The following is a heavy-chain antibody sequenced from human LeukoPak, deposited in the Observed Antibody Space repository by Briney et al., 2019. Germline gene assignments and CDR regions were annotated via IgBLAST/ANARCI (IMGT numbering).Heavy chain of an antibody. J-gene: IGHJ4*02. CDR1: GGSFSGYY. CDR3: ARADYKLHFDY. Sequence: SETPSLTCAVYGGSFSGYYWSWIRQPPGKGLEWIGEINHSGSTNYNPSLKSRVTISVDTSKNQFSLKLSSVTAADTAVYYCARADYKLHFDYWGQGTLVTVSS. CDR2: INHSGST. D-gene: IGHD4-11*01. V-gene: IGHV4-34*01.